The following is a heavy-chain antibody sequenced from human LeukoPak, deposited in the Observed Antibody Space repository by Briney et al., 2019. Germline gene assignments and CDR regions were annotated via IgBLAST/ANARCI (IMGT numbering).Heavy chain of an antibody. V-gene: IGHV3-30*18. CDR1: GFTFSSYR. J-gene: IGHJ4*02. Sequence: GVSLRLSCAASGFTFSSYRMLWLPQAPGKGLEWGADISYDGSSKYYADIVQGRFTISRDNSKNTLYMQMNSLTAEDTAVYYCAKDKNSSGYYDAPIDYWGQGTLVTVSS. D-gene: IGHD3-22*01. CDR2: ISYDGSSK. CDR3: AKDKNSSGYYDAPIDY.